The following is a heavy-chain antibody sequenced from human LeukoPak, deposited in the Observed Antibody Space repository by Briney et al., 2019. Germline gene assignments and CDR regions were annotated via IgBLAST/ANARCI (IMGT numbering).Heavy chain of an antibody. J-gene: IGHJ4*02. CDR2: VYARGDCNSRIN. Sequence: PSETLSLTCTVSGPSNNTYSWSWIRHTPGEGLEWIGYVYARGDCNSRINTYNPSPVRRVTITVDTPKNQFALSLTSLTAADTSVYYCARGDQEFDYWGQGTRVTVSS. V-gene: IGHV4-59*13. CDR3: ARGDQEFDY. CDR1: GPSNNTYS.